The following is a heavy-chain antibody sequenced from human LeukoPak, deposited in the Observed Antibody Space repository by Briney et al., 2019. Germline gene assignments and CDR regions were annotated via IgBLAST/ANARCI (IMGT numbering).Heavy chain of an antibody. CDR1: GGTFSSYA. D-gene: IGHD2-15*01. V-gene: IGHV1-69*13. CDR3: ARVGGCSGGSCYYYYGLDV. Sequence: ASVKVSFKASGGTFSSYAISWVRQAPGQGLEWMGGIIPMFATTNHAQKFQGRVTITADESTTTAYMELSSLRSEDTAVYYCARVGGCSGGSCYYYYGLDVWGQGTTVTVSS. J-gene: IGHJ6*02. CDR2: IIPMFATT.